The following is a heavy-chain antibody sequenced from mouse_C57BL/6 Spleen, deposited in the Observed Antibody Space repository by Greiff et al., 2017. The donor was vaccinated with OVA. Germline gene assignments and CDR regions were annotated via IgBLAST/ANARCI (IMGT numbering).Heavy chain of an antibody. CDR2: IYPGDGDT. CDR3: ARSDYDEAMDY. J-gene: IGHJ4*01. V-gene: IGHV1-80*01. Sequence: LQESGAELVKPGASVKISCKASGYAFSSYWMNWVKQRPGKGLEWIGQIYPGDGDTNYNGKFKGKATLTADKSSSTAYMQLSSLTSEDSAVYFCARSDYDEAMDYWGQGTSVTVSS. CDR1: GYAFSSYW. D-gene: IGHD2-4*01.